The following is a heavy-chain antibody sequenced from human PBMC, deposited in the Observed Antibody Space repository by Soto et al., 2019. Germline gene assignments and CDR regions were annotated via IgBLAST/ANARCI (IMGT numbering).Heavy chain of an antibody. CDR2: IIPIFGTA. D-gene: IGHD6-13*01. V-gene: IGHV1-69*13. CDR3: ASRSSWSGLYYFDY. J-gene: IGHJ4*02. CDR1: GGTLSSYA. Sequence: SVKVSCKASGGTLSSYAISWVRQAPGQGLEWMGGIIPIFGTANYAQKFQGRVTITADESTSTAYMELSSLRSEDKAVYFCASRSSWSGLYYFDYWGQGTLVTVSS.